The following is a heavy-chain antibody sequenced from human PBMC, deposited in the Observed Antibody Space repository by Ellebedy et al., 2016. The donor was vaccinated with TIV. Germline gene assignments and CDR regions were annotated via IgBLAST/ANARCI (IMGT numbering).Heavy chain of an antibody. V-gene: IGHV4-39*01. CDR2: IYNTGST. CDR3: ARHTSGDYHYYGLDV. Sequence: MPSETLSLTCTVPGGSISNTNYFWGWIRQPPGKGLVWIGSIYNTGSTYYNPSRKSPVTISVDTSKNHFSLKLSFVTAADTAVYYCARHTSGDYHYYGLDVWGQGTTVTVSS. CDR1: GGSISNTNYF. D-gene: IGHD7-27*01. J-gene: IGHJ6*02.